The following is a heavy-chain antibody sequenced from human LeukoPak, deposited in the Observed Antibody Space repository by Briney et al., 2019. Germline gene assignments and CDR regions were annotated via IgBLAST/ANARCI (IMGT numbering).Heavy chain of an antibody. CDR2: IYHSGST. Sequence: SETLSLTCAVSGYSISSGYYWGWIRQPPGKGLEWIGSIYHSGSTYYNPSLKSRVTISVDTSKNQFSLKLSSVTAADTAVYYCAGPRLAVSNPPDYWGQGTLVTVSS. CDR3: AGPRLAVSNPPDY. V-gene: IGHV4-38-2*01. J-gene: IGHJ4*02. CDR1: GYSISSGYY. D-gene: IGHD6-19*01.